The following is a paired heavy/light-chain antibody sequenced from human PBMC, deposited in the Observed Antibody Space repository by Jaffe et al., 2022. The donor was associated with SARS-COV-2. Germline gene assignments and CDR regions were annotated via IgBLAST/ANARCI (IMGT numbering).Light chain of an antibody. V-gene: IGLV2-11*01. J-gene: IGLJ1*01. CDR2: DVT. CDR1: SSDVGGYDY. CDR3: CSYAGNNYV. Sequence: QSALTQPRSVSGSPGQSVAISCTGTSSDVGGYDYVSWYQHHPGTAPKLIISDVTKRPSGVPDRFSASKSGNTASLTISGLQAEDEADYYCCSYAGNNYVFGTGTKVTVL.
Heavy chain of an antibody. CDR2: IKRDAGEY. CDR3: ARYTDYALAY. D-gene: IGHD4-17*01. CDR1: GFTFTGYW. J-gene: IGHJ4*01. Sequence: EVQLVESGGGFVQPGGSLRLSCAASGFTFTGYWMSWVRQAPGKGLEWLANIKRDAGEYYYVDSVRGRFTISRDNAENSLYLQMNSLRAEDTAVYYCARYTDYALAYWGQGTLVTVSS. V-gene: IGHV3-7*01.